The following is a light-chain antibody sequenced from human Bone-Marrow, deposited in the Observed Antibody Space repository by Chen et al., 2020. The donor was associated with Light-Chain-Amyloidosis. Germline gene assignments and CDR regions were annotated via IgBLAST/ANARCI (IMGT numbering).Light chain of an antibody. CDR2: AVS. J-gene: IGLJ1*01. V-gene: IGLV2-14*01. CDR3: SSFTGSSSYV. CDR1: SGDVGTYNY. Sequence: QSALTQPASVSGSPGQSITISCTGTSGDVGTYNYVFWYQQHPGKSPKVVIYAVSNRPSGVSNRFSGSKSGNSASLTISGLQAEDEADYYCSSFTGSSSYVFGPGTKVTVL.